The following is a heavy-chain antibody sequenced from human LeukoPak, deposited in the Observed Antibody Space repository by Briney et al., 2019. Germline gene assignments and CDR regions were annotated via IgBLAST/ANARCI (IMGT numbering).Heavy chain of an antibody. CDR3: ASRDTYCSGGSCYSDFDY. CDR2: IIPIFGTA. Sequence: SVKVSCKASGGTFSSCAISWVRQAPGQGLEWMGGIIPIFGTANYAQKFQGRVTITTDESTSTAYMELSSLRSEDTAVYYCASRDTYCSGGSCYSDFDYWGQGTLVTVSS. CDR1: GGTFSSCA. V-gene: IGHV1-69*05. J-gene: IGHJ4*02. D-gene: IGHD2-15*01.